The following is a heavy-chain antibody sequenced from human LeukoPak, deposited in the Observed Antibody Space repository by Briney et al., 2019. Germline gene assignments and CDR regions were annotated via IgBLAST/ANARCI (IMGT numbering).Heavy chain of an antibody. Sequence: PSETLSLTCTVSGGSISSGSYYWSWIRQPAGKGLEWIGRIYTSGSTNYNPSLKSRVTISVDTSKNQFSLKLSSVTAADTAVYYCARRTLEMRGYNYYYYYMDVWGKGTTVTVSS. CDR2: IYTSGST. CDR1: GGSISSGSYY. J-gene: IGHJ6*03. CDR3: ARRTLEMRGYNYYYYYMDV. D-gene: IGHD5-24*01. V-gene: IGHV4-61*02.